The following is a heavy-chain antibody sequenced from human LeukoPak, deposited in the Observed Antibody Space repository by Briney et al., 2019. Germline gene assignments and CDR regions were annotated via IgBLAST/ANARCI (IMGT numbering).Heavy chain of an antibody. CDR3: AKSLYGGCDY. V-gene: IGHV3-23*01. CDR2: VNGNGGST. CDR1: GFSFSTYA. D-gene: IGHD3-16*02. Sequence: GGSLRLSCAASGFSFSTYAMSWVRQAPGKGLEWVSGVNGNGGSTSYADSVKGRFTIFRDNSKNTVYLQMNSLRAEDTAVYYCAKSLYGGCDYWGQGTVVTVSS. J-gene: IGHJ4*02.